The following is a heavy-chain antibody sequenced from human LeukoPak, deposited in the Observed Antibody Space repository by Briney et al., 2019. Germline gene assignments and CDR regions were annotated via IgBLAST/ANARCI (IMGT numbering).Heavy chain of an antibody. CDR1: GFTFSGYS. Sequence: GGSLRLSCAASGFTFSGYSMNWVRQAPGRGLEWVSFISSSSSYIYYADSVKGRFTISRDNAKNSLYLQMNSLRAEDTAVYYCAKGSVAAAGQPPDYWGQGTLVTVSS. J-gene: IGHJ4*02. CDR2: ISSSSSYI. CDR3: AKGSVAAAGQPPDY. V-gene: IGHV3-21*01. D-gene: IGHD6-13*01.